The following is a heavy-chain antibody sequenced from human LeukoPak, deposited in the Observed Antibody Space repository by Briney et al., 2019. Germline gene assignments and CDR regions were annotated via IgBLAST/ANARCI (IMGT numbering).Heavy chain of an antibody. Sequence: GGSLRLSCVASGFTFSNYAMNWVRQPPGKGLEWVSSISSDSTYIHYADSLTGRFTISRDNAKNSLFLHMNSLRAEDTAMYFCARDIVGYSYGVDFWGLGTLVTVSS. J-gene: IGHJ4*02. CDR3: ARDIVGYSYGVDF. D-gene: IGHD5-18*01. V-gene: IGHV3-21*01. CDR2: ISSDSTYI. CDR1: GFTFSNYA.